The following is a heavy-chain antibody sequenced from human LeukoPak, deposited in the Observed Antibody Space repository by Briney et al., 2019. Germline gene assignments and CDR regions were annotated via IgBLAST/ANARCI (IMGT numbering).Heavy chain of an antibody. D-gene: IGHD5-18*01. J-gene: IGHJ5*02. V-gene: IGHV4-30-2*03. CDR1: GASFSSGGYS. CDR2: ISSTGST. CDR3: ARPYSFGLWFDP. Sequence: SQTLSLTCAVSGASFSSGGYSWTWIRQPPGKGLEWIGYISSTGSTYYNPSLKSRVTISVDTSKNQFSLKLSSVTAADTAVYYCARPYSFGLWFDPWGQGTLVTVSS.